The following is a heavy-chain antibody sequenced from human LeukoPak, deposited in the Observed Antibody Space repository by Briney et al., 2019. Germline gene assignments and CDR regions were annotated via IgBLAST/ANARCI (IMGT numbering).Heavy chain of an antibody. D-gene: IGHD1-14*01. CDR1: GLTFSTSG. Sequence: PGGSLRLSCTASGLTFSTSGFNWVRQAPGKGLGWVASIGPTGSDRYHADSIKVRFTMSRDNANNFLYLQMNSLRAEDTAVYYCATETNGRHYDYWGQGTLLTVSS. CDR3: ATETNGRHYDY. V-gene: IGHV3-21*06. CDR2: IGPTGSDR. J-gene: IGHJ4*02.